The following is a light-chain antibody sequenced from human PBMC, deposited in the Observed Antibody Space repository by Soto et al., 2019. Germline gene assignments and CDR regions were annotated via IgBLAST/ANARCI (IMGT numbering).Light chain of an antibody. CDR1: QSLSSSQ. V-gene: IGKV3-20*01. J-gene: IGKJ5*01. CDR2: GAA. CDR3: QQYGSSPIT. Sequence: EIVLTQSPGTLSLSPGERATLSRRASQSLSSSQLAWYQQKPGQAPRLLMYGAASRATGIPDRLSGSGSGTDFTLTISRLEPKDFAVYYCQQYGSSPITFGQGTRLEI.